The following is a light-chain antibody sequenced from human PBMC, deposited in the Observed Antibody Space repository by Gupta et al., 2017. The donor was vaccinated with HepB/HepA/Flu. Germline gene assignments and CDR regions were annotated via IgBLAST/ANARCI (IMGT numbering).Light chain of an antibody. CDR1: SSNIGAGYN. V-gene: IGLV1-40*01. Sequence: QSVLTQPPSVSGAPGQRVTISCTGSSSNIGAGYNVHWYQQLPGTAPKLLIYRNTNRPSGVPDRFSGSKYGSSASLAITGLQAEDEADYFCQSYDSSLSAVVFGGGTKLTVL. J-gene: IGLJ2*01. CDR2: RNT. CDR3: QSYDSSLSAVV.